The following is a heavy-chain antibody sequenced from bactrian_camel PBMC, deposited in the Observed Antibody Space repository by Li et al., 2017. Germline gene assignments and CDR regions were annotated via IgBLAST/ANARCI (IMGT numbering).Heavy chain of an antibody. Sequence: EVQLVESGGGSVQSGGSLTLSCAVSGYTDAKYCMAWFRQALGNEREGVAAIYRGGGGNVYYADSVKGRFTISRDNAKNTVYLQLNSLKTEDMAMYYCARNEFANWPEYNYWGQGTQVTVS. V-gene: IGHV3S31*01. J-gene: IGHJ4*01. CDR1: GYTDAKYC. CDR3: ARNEFANWPEYNY. CDR2: IYRGGGGNV. D-gene: IGHD1*01.